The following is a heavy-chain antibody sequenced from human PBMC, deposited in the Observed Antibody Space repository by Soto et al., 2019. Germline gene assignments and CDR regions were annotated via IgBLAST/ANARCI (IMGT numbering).Heavy chain of an antibody. J-gene: IGHJ4*02. CDR3: ARGEPHHYFDY. Sequence: EVQLVESGRGLVQPGGSLRLSCAASGFTVSTNYMNWVRQAPGKGLEWVSVIYSGGSTYYADSVKGRFTISRDNSKNTLFLQMNSLRVEDTAVYYCARGEPHHYFDYWGQGTLVTVSS. D-gene: IGHD3-16*01. V-gene: IGHV3-66*01. CDR1: GFTVSTNY. CDR2: IYSGGST.